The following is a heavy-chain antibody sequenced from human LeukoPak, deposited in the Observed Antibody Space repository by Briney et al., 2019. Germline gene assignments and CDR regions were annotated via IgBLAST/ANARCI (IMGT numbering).Heavy chain of an antibody. Sequence: ASVKVSCKASGYTFTGYYIQWVRQAPGQGLEWMGWISAYNGNTNYAQKLQGRVTMTTDTSTSTAHMELRSLRSDDTAVYYCARDYYGSGSYLWFDPWGQGTLVTVSS. V-gene: IGHV1-18*04. CDR1: GYTFTGYY. D-gene: IGHD3-10*01. CDR2: ISAYNGNT. J-gene: IGHJ5*02. CDR3: ARDYYGSGSYLWFDP.